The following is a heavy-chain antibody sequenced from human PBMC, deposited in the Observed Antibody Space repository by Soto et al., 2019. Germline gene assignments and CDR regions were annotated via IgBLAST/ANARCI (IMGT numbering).Heavy chain of an antibody. Sequence: GESLKISCKGSGYSFTSYWIGWVRQLPGKGLEWMGIIYPGDHETRYSPSFHGKVTISADKSINTAYLQWNSLEASDTAFYFCARSPRSSPYFDYWGQGALVTVSS. V-gene: IGHV5-51*01. CDR2: IYPGDHET. CDR3: ARSPRSSPYFDY. D-gene: IGHD6-13*01. CDR1: GYSFTSYW. J-gene: IGHJ4*02.